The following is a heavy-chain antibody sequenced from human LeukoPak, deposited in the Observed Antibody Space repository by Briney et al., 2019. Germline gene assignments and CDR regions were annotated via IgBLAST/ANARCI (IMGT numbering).Heavy chain of an antibody. CDR1: GYSFTNYW. CDR2: IYPGDSDT. Sequence: GESLKISCKGSGYSFTNYWIGWVRQMPGKGPEWMGIIYPGDSDTRYSPSFQGQVTISADKSISTACLQWSSLRASDTAMYYCARASRDGYNQNFDHWGRGTLVTVSS. V-gene: IGHV5-51*01. CDR3: ARASRDGYNQNFDH. J-gene: IGHJ4*02. D-gene: IGHD5-24*01.